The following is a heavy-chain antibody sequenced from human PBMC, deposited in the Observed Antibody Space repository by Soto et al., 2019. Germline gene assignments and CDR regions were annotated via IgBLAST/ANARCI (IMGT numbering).Heavy chain of an antibody. CDR3: ARDTVDSAYYIDR. CDR1: GFRFVRYG. Sequence: QVQLVESGGGVVQSGRSLRLSCATSGFRFVRYGIHWVRQAPGKGLEWVGIIWYDGSNKYYADSVKGRFTISRDNSKNTLYLQMNSLRVEDTAVYYCARDTVDSAYYIDRWGQGTLVTVSS. CDR2: IWYDGSNK. J-gene: IGHJ4*02. V-gene: IGHV3-33*01. D-gene: IGHD1-26*01.